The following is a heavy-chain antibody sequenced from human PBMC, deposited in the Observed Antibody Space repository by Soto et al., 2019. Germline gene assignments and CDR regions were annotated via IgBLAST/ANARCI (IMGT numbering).Heavy chain of an antibody. J-gene: IGHJ4*02. CDR1: GFTFSSYA. D-gene: IGHD3-3*01. V-gene: IGHV3-23*01. CDR2: ISGSGGKT. CDR3: VKDPQEDFWSGYYQPLDY. Sequence: GGSLRLSCAASGFTFSSYAMSWVRQAPGKGLEWVSAISGSGGKTYNADSVKGRFTISRDNSKNTLYLQMNSLRAEDTAVYYCVKDPQEDFWSGYYQPLDYWGQGTLVTVSS.